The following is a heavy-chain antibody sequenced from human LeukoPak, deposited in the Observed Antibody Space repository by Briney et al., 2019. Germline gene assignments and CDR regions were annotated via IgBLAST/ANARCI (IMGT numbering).Heavy chain of an antibody. Sequence: GGSLRLSCAASGFTFSSYSMNWVRQAPGKGLEWVSYISSSSSTIYYADSVKGRFTISRDNAKNSLYLQMNSLRAEDTAVYYCARDREFWVLISLGMDVWGQGTTVTVSS. J-gene: IGHJ6*02. CDR1: GFTFSSYS. CDR3: ARDREFWVLISLGMDV. CDR2: ISSSSSTI. V-gene: IGHV3-48*01. D-gene: IGHD3/OR15-3a*01.